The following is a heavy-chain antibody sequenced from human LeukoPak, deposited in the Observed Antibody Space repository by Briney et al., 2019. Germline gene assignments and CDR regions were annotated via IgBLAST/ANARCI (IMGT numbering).Heavy chain of an antibody. CDR1: GGSISSGSYY. CDR3: ARGATGTYWFDP. V-gene: IGHV4-61*02. D-gene: IGHD4-17*01. CDR2: IYTSGST. Sequence: SETLSLTCTVSGGSISSGSYYWSWIRQPAGKRLEWIGRIYTSGSTNYNPSLKSRVTISVDTSKNQFSLKLSSVTAADTAVYYCARGATGTYWFDPWGQGTLVTVSS. J-gene: IGHJ5*02.